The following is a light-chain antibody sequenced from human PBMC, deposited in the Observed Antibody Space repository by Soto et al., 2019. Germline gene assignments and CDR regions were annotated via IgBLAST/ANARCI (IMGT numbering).Light chain of an antibody. J-gene: IGLJ3*02. Sequence: QSALTQPASVSGSPGQSITISCTGTSSDIGNYNLVSWYQQHPGKAPKLMIHGDSKRPSGVSDRFSGSKSGNTASLTISGLRTEDEADYYCCSYAGSYTWVFGGGTKLTVL. CDR1: SSDIGNYNL. CDR2: GDS. V-gene: IGLV2-23*01. CDR3: CSYAGSYTWV.